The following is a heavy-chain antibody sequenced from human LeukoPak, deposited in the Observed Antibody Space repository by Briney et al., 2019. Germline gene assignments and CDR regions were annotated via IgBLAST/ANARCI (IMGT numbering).Heavy chain of an antibody. CDR3: ARGHDILTAYGPLWFDP. J-gene: IGHJ5*02. D-gene: IGHD3-9*01. Sequence: GGSLRLSCAASGFTFSSYYMTWVRQTPGKGLEWVANIKQDGSEKYYVDSVKGRFTISRDNAKNSLYLQMNSLRAEDTAVYYCARGHDILTAYGPLWFDPSGQGTLVTVSS. CDR1: GFTFSSYY. CDR2: IKQDGSEK. V-gene: IGHV3-7*01.